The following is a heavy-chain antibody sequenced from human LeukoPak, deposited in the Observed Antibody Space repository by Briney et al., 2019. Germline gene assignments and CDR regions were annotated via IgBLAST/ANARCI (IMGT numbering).Heavy chain of an antibody. D-gene: IGHD4-17*01. CDR1: GLTFSEHY. V-gene: IGHV3-72*01. Sequence: GGSLRLSCVAPGLTFSEHYMDWVRQAPGKGLEWVGRITNKADRYNTHYASSVKGRFTISGDDSRHSMFLQMNSLKAEDTAVYYCARVALGNYGEYDYWGQGALVTVSS. J-gene: IGHJ4*02. CDR2: ITNKADRYNT. CDR3: ARVALGNYGEYDY.